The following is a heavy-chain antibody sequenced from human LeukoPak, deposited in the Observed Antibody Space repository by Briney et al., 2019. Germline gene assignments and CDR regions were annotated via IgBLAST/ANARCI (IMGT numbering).Heavy chain of an antibody. Sequence: GGSLRLSCTASGFTFSSYSMNWVRQAPGKGPEWVSSISSGSAFIYYADSVKGRFTISRDNAKKSLYLQMNSLRAEDTAVYYCARDLAVKGDRDAFDIWGQGTMVTVSS. V-gene: IGHV3-21*01. J-gene: IGHJ3*02. CDR1: GFTFSSYS. CDR2: ISSGSAFI. D-gene: IGHD3-16*01. CDR3: ARDLAVKGDRDAFDI.